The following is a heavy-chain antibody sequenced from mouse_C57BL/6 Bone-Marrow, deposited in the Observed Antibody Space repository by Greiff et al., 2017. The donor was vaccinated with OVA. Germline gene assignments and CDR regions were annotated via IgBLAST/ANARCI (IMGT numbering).Heavy chain of an antibody. V-gene: IGHV1-81*01. CDR3: ARSWSNYAYFDY. Sequence: VQLQQSGAELARPGASVKLSCKASGYTFTSYGISWVKQRTGQGLEWIGEIYPRSGNTYYNEKFKGKATLTADKSSSTAYMELRSLTSEDSAVYFCARSWSNYAYFDYWGQGTTLTVSS. CDR2: IYPRSGNT. D-gene: IGHD2-5*01. CDR1: GYTFTSYG. J-gene: IGHJ2*01.